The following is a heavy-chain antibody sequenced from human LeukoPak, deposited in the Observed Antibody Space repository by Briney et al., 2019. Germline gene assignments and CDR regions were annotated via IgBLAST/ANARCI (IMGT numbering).Heavy chain of an antibody. CDR2: ISYDGSNK. CDR3: ARDSTTSHCFDY. J-gene: IGHJ4*02. V-gene: IGHV3-30*04. Sequence: PGRSLRLSCAASGFTFSSYAIHWVRQAPGKGLEWVAVISYDGSNKYYADSVKVRFTISRDNSKNTLYLQMHSLRAEDTAVYYCARDSTTSHCFDYWGQGTLVTVSS. CDR1: GFTFSSYA. D-gene: IGHD2-2*01.